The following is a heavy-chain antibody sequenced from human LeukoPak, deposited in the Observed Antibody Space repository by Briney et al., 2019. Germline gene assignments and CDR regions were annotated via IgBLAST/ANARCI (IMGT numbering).Heavy chain of an antibody. CDR3: ARGELLRLYYYYMDV. Sequence: PGVSLRLSCAASGFTFSSYSMNWVRQAPGKGLEWVSSISSSSSYIYYADSVKGRFTISRDNAKNSLYLQMNSLRAEDTAVYYCARGELLRLYYYYMDVWGKGTTVTVSS. CDR1: GFTFSSYS. D-gene: IGHD1-26*01. V-gene: IGHV3-21*01. CDR2: ISSSSSYI. J-gene: IGHJ6*03.